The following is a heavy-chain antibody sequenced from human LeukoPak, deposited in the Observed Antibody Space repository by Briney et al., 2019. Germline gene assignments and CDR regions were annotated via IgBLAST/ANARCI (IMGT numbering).Heavy chain of an antibody. V-gene: IGHV3-30*03. CDR2: ISYDGSNK. CDR1: GFTFSSYG. J-gene: IGHJ6*02. Sequence: GGSLRLSCAASGFTFSSYGMHWVRQAPGKGLEWVAVISYDGSNKYYADSVKGRFTISRDNSKNTLYLQMNSLRAEDTAVYYCAREGIVVVPAAGFTYYYGMDVWGQGTTVTVSS. CDR3: AREGIVVVPAAGFTYYYGMDV. D-gene: IGHD2-2*01.